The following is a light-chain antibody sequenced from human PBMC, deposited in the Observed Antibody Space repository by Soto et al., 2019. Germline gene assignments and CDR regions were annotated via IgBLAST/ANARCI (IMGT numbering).Light chain of an antibody. V-gene: IGKV3-20*01. CDR1: QTLTTRF. CDR3: QQYADLPYT. CDR2: GAS. Sequence: EIVLTQSPGTLSLSPGERATLSCMASQTLTTRFLDGYQQKPGQAPSLLIYGASSRATGIPDRFSGSGSGTEYTLTISRLEPEDFAVYSCQQYADLPYTFGQGTTLEIK. J-gene: IGKJ2*01.